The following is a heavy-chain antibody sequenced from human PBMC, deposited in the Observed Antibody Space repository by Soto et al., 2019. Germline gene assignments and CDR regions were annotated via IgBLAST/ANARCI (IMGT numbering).Heavy chain of an antibody. V-gene: IGHV1-2*02. J-gene: IGHJ6*02. CDR3: ARVNTIFGVVIPYYYGMDV. D-gene: IGHD3-3*01. CDR2: INPNSGGT. Sequence: ASVKVSCKASGYTFTGYYMHWLRQSPGQGLEWMGWINPNSGGTNYAQKFQGRVTMTRDTSISTAYMELSRLRSDDTAVYYCARVNTIFGVVIPYYYGMDVWGQGTTVTVSS. CDR1: GYTFTGYY.